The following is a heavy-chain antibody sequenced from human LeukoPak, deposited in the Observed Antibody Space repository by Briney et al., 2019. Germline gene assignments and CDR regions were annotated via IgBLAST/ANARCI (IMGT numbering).Heavy chain of an antibody. CDR2: ISAYNGNT. D-gene: IGHD2-8*01. V-gene: IGHV1-18*01. CDR1: GYTFTSYG. Sequence: ASVKVSCKASGYTFTSYGISWVRQASGQGLEWMGWISAYNGNTNYAQKLQGRVTMTTDTSTSTAYMELRSLRSDDTAVYYCARDLRYCTNGVCYMGYGYWGQGTLVTVSS. CDR3: ARDLRYCTNGVCYMGYGY. J-gene: IGHJ4*02.